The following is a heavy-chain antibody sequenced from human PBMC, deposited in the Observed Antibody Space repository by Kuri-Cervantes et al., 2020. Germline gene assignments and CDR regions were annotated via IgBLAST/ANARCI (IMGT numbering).Heavy chain of an antibody. D-gene: IGHD3-9*01. J-gene: IGHJ4*02. CDR2: IWYDGSNK. Sequence: SLNISCAASGFTLSSYGMNWVRQAPGKGLEWVAVIWYDGSNKYYADSVKGRFTISRDNSKNTLYLQMNSLRAEDTAVYYCARGPYVLRYFDWLFTIDYWGQGTLVTVSS. CDR1: GFTLSSYG. V-gene: IGHV3-33*01. CDR3: ARGPYVLRYFDWLFTIDY.